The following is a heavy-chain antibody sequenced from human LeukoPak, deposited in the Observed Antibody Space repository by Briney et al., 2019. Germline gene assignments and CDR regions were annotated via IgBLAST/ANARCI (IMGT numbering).Heavy chain of an antibody. CDR2: IIPIFGTA. CDR3: ARILSSSWYEYFHH. D-gene: IGHD6-19*01. Sequence: SVKVSCKASGGTFSNYAISWVRQAPGQGLEWMGAIIPIFGTANYAQKFQGRVTITADESTSTAYMELSSLRSEDTAVYYCARILSSSWYEYFHHWGQGTLVTASS. CDR1: GGTFSNYA. J-gene: IGHJ1*01. V-gene: IGHV1-69*13.